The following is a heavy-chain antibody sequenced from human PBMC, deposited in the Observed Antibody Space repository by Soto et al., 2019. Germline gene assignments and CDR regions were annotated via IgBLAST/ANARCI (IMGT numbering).Heavy chain of an antibody. CDR3: ARGGADLIPGAIGGLDY. Sequence: QVQLQQWGAGLLKPSDTLSLICAVSGGAFNGYHWTWXRQSPGKGLVWIGEINHSGRNDSNPSLKSRVTMSIDTSKKVYSLTLTSVTAAYTAVYLCARGGADLIPGAIGGLDYWGQGTVVTVSS. CDR1: GGAFNGYH. J-gene: IGHJ4*02. V-gene: IGHV4-34*01. CDR2: INHSGRN. D-gene: IGHD3-10*01.